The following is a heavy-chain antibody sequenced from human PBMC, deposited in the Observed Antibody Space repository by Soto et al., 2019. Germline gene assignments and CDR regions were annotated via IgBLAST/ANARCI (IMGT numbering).Heavy chain of an antibody. D-gene: IGHD3-10*01. J-gene: IGHJ3*02. CDR3: ARAVRGYGWAFDI. CDR1: GGTFSSYA. Sequence: GASVKVSCKASGGTFSSYASSWVRQAPGQGLEWMGGIIPIFGTANYAQKFQGRFTITADASTSTAYMELSSLRSEDTAVFYCARAVRGYGWAFDIWGQGTMVTVSS. CDR2: IIPIFGTA. V-gene: IGHV1-69*13.